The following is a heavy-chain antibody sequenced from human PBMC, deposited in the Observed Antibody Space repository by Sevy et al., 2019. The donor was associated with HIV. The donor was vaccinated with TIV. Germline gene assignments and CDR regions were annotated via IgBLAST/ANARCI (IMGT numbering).Heavy chain of an antibody. V-gene: IGHV3-33*01. D-gene: IGHD1-26*01. CDR2: IWYDGSNK. CDR1: GFTFSSYG. Sequence: GGSLRLSCAASGFTFSSYGMHWVRQAPGKGLEWVAVIWYDGSNKYYADSVKGRFTISRDNSKNTLYLQMNSLGAEDTAVYYCARVQVGANGHDAFDIWGQGTMVTVSS. CDR3: ARVQVGANGHDAFDI. J-gene: IGHJ3*02.